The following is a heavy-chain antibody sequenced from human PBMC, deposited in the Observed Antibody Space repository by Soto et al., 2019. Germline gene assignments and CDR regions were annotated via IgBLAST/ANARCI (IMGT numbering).Heavy chain of an antibody. CDR1: GYTFTGYY. D-gene: IGHD4-17*01. CDR3: ARLYGESAFDI. V-gene: IGHV1-2*04. CDR2: INPNSGGT. Sequence: GASVKVSCKASGYTFTGYYMHWVGQAPGQGLEWMGWINPNSGGTNYAQKFQGWVTMTRDTSISTAYMELSRLRSDDTAVYYCARLYGESAFDIWGQGTMVTVSS. J-gene: IGHJ3*02.